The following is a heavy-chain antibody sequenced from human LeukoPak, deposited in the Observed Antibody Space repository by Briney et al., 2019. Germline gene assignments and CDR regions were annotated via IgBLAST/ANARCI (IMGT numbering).Heavy chain of an antibody. CDR3: AKMPVSYSSGWTNFDY. CDR2: ISGSGSST. J-gene: IGHJ4*02. V-gene: IGHV3-23*01. CDR1: GFTFSNYA. D-gene: IGHD6-19*01. Sequence: GGSLRLSCAASGFTFSNYAMSWVRQAQGKGLEWASGISGSGSSTYYADSVKGRFTISRDNSKNTLYVQMNSLRAGDTAVYFCAKMPVSYSSGWTNFDYWGQGTLVTVSS.